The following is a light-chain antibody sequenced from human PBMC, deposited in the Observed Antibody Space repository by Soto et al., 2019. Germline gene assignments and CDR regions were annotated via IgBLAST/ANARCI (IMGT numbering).Light chain of an antibody. CDR3: QQSVSTTWT. J-gene: IGKJ1*01. Sequence: DIQMTQSPSSLSASVGDRVTIACRASRSISNYLNWYQQKPGKAPKLPIYAASTLQSGVPSRFSGSGSGTDFTLTITSLQPEDFATYYCQQSVSTTWTFGQGTKVDIK. CDR2: AAS. CDR1: RSISNY. V-gene: IGKV1-39*01.